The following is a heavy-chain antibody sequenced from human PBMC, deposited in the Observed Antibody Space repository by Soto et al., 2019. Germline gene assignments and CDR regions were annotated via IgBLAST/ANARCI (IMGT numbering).Heavy chain of an antibody. Sequence: SETLSLTCSVSGGSINSYWWSWIRQPAGKGLEWIGRVYSSGTTDYNPSLNSRATLSVETSKNQFSLKLSSVTAADTAVYYCARDRGPPRYLYYGMDVWGQGTTVTVSS. D-gene: IGHD3-10*01. V-gene: IGHV4-4*07. CDR2: VYSSGTT. CDR3: ARDRGPPRYLYYGMDV. J-gene: IGHJ6*02. CDR1: GGSINSYW.